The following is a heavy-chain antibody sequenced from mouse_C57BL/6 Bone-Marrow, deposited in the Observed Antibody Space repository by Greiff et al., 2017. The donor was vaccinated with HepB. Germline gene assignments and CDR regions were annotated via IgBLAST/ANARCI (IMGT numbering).Heavy chain of an antibody. V-gene: IGHV1-64*01. J-gene: IGHJ1*03. CDR2: IHPNSGST. D-gene: IGHD1-1*01. Sequence: QVQLQQPGAELVKPGASVKLSCKASGYTFTSYWMHWVKQRPGQGLEWIGMIHPNSGSTNYNEKFKSKATLTVDKSSSTAYMQLSSLTSEDSAVYYCGITTVVAHWYFDVWGTGTTVTVSS. CDR3: GITTVVAHWYFDV. CDR1: GYTFTSYW.